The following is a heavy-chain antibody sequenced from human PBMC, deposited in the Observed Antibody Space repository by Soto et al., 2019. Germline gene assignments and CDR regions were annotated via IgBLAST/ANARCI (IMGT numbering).Heavy chain of an antibody. D-gene: IGHD3-10*01. CDR2: INAGNGNT. J-gene: IGHJ4*02. Sequence: GASVKVSCRASGYTFTSYAMHWVRQAPGQRLEWMGWINAGNGNTKYSQKFQGRVTITRDTSASTAYMELSSLRSEDTAVYYCARDREFRGPVGYWGQGTQVTVSS. CDR3: ARDREFRGPVGY. V-gene: IGHV1-3*01. CDR1: GYTFTSYA.